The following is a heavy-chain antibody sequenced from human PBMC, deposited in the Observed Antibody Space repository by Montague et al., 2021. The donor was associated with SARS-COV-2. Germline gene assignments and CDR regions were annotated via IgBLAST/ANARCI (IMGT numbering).Heavy chain of an antibody. CDR2: ISDSGST. CDR1: GGSLNNYF. D-gene: IGHD5/OR15-5a*01. V-gene: IGHV4-59*08. J-gene: IGHJ5*02. CDR3: ARHMGHVLVSVTGANWFDP. Sequence: SETLSLTCTVSGGSLNNYFWSWIRQPPGKGLEWVGYISDSGSTKYNPSLQSRVTISVDTARNQFSLKLLSVTAADTAIYYCARHMGHVLVSVTGANWFDPWGQGTLVTVSS.